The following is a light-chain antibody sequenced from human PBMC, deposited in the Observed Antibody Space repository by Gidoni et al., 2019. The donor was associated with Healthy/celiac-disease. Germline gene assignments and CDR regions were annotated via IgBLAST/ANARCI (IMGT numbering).Light chain of an antibody. CDR3: QQRSNWPRT. CDR2: DAS. V-gene: IGKV3-11*01. J-gene: IGKJ2*01. CDR1: QSVSSY. Sequence: EIVLPQSPATLSLSPGETATLSCRASQSVSSYLAWYQQKPGQAPRLLIYDASNRATGVPARFSGSGSGTDFTLTISSLEPEDFAVYYCQQRSNWPRTFGQGTKLEIK.